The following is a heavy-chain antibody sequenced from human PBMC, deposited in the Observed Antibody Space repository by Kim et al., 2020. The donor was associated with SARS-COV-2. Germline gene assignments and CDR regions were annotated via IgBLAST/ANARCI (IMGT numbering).Heavy chain of an antibody. CDR3: ARGVYSFDWLSPFDY. D-gene: IGHD3-9*01. V-gene: IGHV3-53*01. Sequence: GGSLRLSCAASGFTVSSNYMSWVRQAPGKGLEWVSVIYSGGSTYYADSVKGRFTISRDNSKNTLYLQMNSLRAEDTAVYYCARGVYSFDWLSPFDYWGQGTLVTVSS. CDR1: GFTVSSNY. CDR2: IYSGGST. J-gene: IGHJ4*02.